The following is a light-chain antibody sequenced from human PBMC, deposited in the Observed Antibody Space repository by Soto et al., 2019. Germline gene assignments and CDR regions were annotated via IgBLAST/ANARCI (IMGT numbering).Light chain of an antibody. V-gene: IGLV2-14*01. CDR3: SSFTTANTWV. Sequence: QSVLTQPASVSGSPGQSFTISCTGTSSDVGSNNFVSWFQQHPGKAPKLMIYEVTNRPSGVSYRFSGSKSGNTASLTISGLQAEDEADYYCSSFTTANTWVFGGGTKVTVL. CDR2: EVT. J-gene: IGLJ3*02. CDR1: SSDVGSNNF.